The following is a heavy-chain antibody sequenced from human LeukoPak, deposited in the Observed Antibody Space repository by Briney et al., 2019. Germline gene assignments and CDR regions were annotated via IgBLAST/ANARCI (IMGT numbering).Heavy chain of an antibody. CDR1: GDSIGSGRYY. V-gene: IGHV4-61*02. D-gene: IGHD4/OR15-4a*01. Sequence: SETLSLTCTVSGDSIGSGRYYWTWIRQPAGKGLEWIGRIFTSGGTDYNPSLKSRVTISLDTAKNQFSLQLRSMTTADTAVYYCVRGPYGASISKWFDPWGQGTQVIVSP. CDR3: VRGPYGASISKWFDP. CDR2: IFTSGGT. J-gene: IGHJ5*02.